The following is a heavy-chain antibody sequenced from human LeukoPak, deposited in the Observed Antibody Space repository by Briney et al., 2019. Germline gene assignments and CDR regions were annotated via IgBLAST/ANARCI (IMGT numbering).Heavy chain of an antibody. J-gene: IGHJ4*02. D-gene: IGHD4-17*01. CDR3: ARSPTSYGDYCDY. CDR2: ILYNGSNK. V-gene: IGHV3-33*01. Sequence: GGSLRLSCAASGFTFSSSGMHWVRQAPGKGLEWVAVILYNGSNKYYADSVKGRFTISRDNSRNTLYLQMNSLRAENTAVYYCARSPTSYGDYCDYWGQGTLVTVSS. CDR1: GFTFSSSG.